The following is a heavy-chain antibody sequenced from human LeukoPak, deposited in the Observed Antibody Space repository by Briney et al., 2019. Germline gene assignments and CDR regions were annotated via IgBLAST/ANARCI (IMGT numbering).Heavy chain of an antibody. D-gene: IGHD3-3*01. CDR3: ARSARLMKGVVEVTALDD. Sequence: VGSLRLSCEDSGFTFRSYEMNWVRQAPGKGLEWIAYLSSSGSAFSYADSVKGRFTIARDNAKNSVYLEMNGLRADDTAVYYCARSARLMKGVVEVTALDDWGQGTLVTVSS. CDR1: GFTFRSYE. J-gene: IGHJ4*02. V-gene: IGHV3-48*03. CDR2: LSSSGSAF.